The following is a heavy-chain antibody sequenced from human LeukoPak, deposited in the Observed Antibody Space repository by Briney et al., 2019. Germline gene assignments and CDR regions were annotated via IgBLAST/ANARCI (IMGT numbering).Heavy chain of an antibody. CDR1: GGSISSGDYY. D-gene: IGHD3-10*01. CDR3: ARVTMVRGVNYRDY. J-gene: IGHJ4*02. CDR2: IYYSGST. V-gene: IGHV4-30-4*01. Sequence: PSQTLSLTCTVSGGSISSGDYYWSWIRQPPGKGLEWIGYIYYSGSTYYNPSLKSRVTISVDTSKNQFSLKLSSVTAADTAVYYCARVTMVRGVNYRDYWGQGTLVTVSS.